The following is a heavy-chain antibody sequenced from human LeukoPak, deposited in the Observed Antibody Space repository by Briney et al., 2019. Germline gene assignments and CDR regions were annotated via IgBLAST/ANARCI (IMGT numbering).Heavy chain of an antibody. J-gene: IGHJ4*02. CDR3: ARDGYSSGWYRGAEADY. CDR2: ISSSSSYI. Sequence: AGGSLRLSCAASGFTFSSYSMNWVRQAPGKGLEWVSSISSSSSYIYYADSVKGRFTISRDNAKNSLYLQMNSLRAEDTAVYYCARDGYSSGWYRGAEADYWGQGTLVTVSS. D-gene: IGHD6-19*01. CDR1: GFTFSSYS. V-gene: IGHV3-21*01.